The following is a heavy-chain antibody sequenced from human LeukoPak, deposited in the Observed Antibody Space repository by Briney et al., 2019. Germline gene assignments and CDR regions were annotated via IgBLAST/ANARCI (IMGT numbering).Heavy chain of an antibody. CDR2: ISWNSGSI. J-gene: IGHJ4*02. Sequence: PGGSLRLSCAASGFTFDDYAMHWVRQAPGKGLEWVSGISWNSGSIGYADSVKGRFTIPRDNAKNSLYLQMNSLRAEDTALYYCARDRDSSWYGYYFDYWGQGTLVTVSS. D-gene: IGHD6-13*01. V-gene: IGHV3-9*01. CDR1: GFTFDDYA. CDR3: ARDRDSSWYGYYFDY.